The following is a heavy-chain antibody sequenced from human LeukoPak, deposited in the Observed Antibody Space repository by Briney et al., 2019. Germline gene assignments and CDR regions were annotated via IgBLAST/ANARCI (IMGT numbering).Heavy chain of an antibody. V-gene: IGHV3-21*01. Sequence: GGSLRLSCAASGFTFSSYSMNWVRQAPGKGLEWVSSISSSSSYIYYADSVKGRFTISRDNAKNSLYLQMNSLRAEDTAVYYCARVQRTYYYDSSPSGGAFDIWGQGTMVTVSS. CDR1: GFTFSSYS. CDR3: ARVQRTYYYDSSPSGGAFDI. CDR2: ISSSSSYI. D-gene: IGHD3-22*01. J-gene: IGHJ3*02.